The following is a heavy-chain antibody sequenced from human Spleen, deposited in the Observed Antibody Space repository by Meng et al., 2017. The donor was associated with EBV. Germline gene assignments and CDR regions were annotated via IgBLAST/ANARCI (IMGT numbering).Heavy chain of an antibody. V-gene: IGHV4-30-4*01. CDR3: ARGGYGTNYFDP. J-gene: IGHJ5*02. CDR2: IYYSGST. CDR1: GGSINSGDYY. Sequence: QLQEPVPGLVKASQTLSLTCAVSGGSINSGDYYWSWVRQPPGKGLEWIGYIYYSGSTYYNPSLKSRVTISVDSSKNQFSLNLRSATAADAAVYFCARGGYGTNYFDPWGQGTLVTVSS. D-gene: IGHD4/OR15-4a*01.